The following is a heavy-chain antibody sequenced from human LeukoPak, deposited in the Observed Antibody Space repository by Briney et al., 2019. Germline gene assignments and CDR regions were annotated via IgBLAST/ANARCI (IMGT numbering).Heavy chain of an antibody. D-gene: IGHD6-19*01. CDR1: GAXISSSS. J-gene: IGHJ4*02. Sequence: SETLSLTCTVSGAXISSSSWTWIRQPPGKGLECIGFIYYSGTAHYNPSLKSRVTISLDTSKNQFSLRLSSVTAADTAVYYCARHLSSGWSDYWGQGTLVTVSS. CDR3: ARHLSSGWSDY. CDR2: IYYSGTA. V-gene: IGHV4-59*08.